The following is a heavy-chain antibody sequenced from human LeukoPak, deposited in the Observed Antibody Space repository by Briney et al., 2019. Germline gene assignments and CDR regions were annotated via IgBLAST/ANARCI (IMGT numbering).Heavy chain of an antibody. J-gene: IGHJ2*01. CDR1: GGSISS. CDR2: IYFSGST. V-gene: IGHV4-61*08. Sequence: PSETLSLTCTVSGGSISSFYWSWFYWSWIRQPPGKGLEWIGYIYFSGSTNYNPSLKSRVTISVDTSKNQFSLKLSSVTAADTAVYYCAREVRYYYDSSGSSPWYFDLWGRGTLVTVSS. CDR3: AREVRYYYDSSGSSPWYFDL. D-gene: IGHD3-22*01.